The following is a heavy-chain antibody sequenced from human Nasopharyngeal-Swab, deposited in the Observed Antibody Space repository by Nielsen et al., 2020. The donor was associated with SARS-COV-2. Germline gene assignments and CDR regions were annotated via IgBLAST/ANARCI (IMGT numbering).Heavy chain of an antibody. CDR1: GFTFDDYA. Sequence: GGSLRLSCAASGFTFDDYAMHWVRQAPGKGLEWVSGISWNSGSIGYADSVKGRFTISRDNAKNSLYLQMNSLRAEDTALCYCAKDMEGDAGWFDPWGQGTLVTVSS. CDR2: ISWNSGSI. D-gene: IGHD3-3*01. CDR3: AKDMEGDAGWFDP. J-gene: IGHJ5*02. V-gene: IGHV3-9*01.